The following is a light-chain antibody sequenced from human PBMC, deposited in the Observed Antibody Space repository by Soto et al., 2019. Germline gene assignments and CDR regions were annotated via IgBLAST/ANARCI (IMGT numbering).Light chain of an antibody. CDR2: HVS. V-gene: IGKV1-5*03. J-gene: IGKJ1*01. CDR1: QSISSS. Sequence: DIQMTQSPSTLSASVGDRVTVTCRASQSISSSLAWFQQKPGKAPKLLMYHVSRLNSGVSSRFIGSRSGREFTLTISSLQPDDFATYYCQQYDTHFWTFGQGTKVEIK. CDR3: QQYDTHFWT.